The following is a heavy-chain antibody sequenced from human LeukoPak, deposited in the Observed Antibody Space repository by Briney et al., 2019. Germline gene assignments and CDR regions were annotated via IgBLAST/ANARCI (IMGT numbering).Heavy chain of an antibody. J-gene: IGHJ6*03. CDR1: GFTFDDYA. V-gene: IGHV3-30-3*01. CDR2: ISYAGSDK. D-gene: IGHD6-13*01. Sequence: GRSLRLSCAASGFTFDDYAMHWVRQAPGKGLEWVAVISYAGSDKYYADSVKGRVTICRDKSKNTLWLQMNSLRAEDTAVYYCARFAAGRLGLHYYYYMDVWGKGTTVTVSS. CDR3: ARFAAGRLGLHYYYYMDV.